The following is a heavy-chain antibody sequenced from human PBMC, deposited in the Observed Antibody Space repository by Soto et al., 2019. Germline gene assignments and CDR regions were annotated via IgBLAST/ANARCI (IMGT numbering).Heavy chain of an antibody. CDR2: ISGSGGGT. CDR3: AAGPSGLRLKSYYYYYMDV. CDR1: GFTFSSYA. J-gene: IGHJ6*03. D-gene: IGHD5-12*01. V-gene: IGHV3-23*01. Sequence: QPGGSLRLSCAASGFTFSSYAMSWVRQAPGKGLEWVSAISGSGGGTYYADSVKGRFTISRDNSKNTLYLQMNSLRAEDTAVYYCAAGPSGLRLKSYYYYYMDVWGKGTTVTVSS.